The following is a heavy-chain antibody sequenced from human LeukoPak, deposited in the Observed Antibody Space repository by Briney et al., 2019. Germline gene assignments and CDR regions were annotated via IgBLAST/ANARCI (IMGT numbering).Heavy chain of an antibody. CDR1: GFTVSSSY. D-gene: IGHD6-13*01. J-gene: IGHJ3*02. CDR3: ARDGPGRYSSSWHGGAFDI. Sequence: GGSLRLSCAASGFTVSSSYVSWVRQAPGKGLEWVSVIYSGGITYYADCVKGRFTFSRDNSKNTLYLQMNSLRVDDTAVYYCARDGPGRYSSSWHGGAFDIWGQGTMVTVSS. V-gene: IGHV3-53*01. CDR2: IYSGGIT.